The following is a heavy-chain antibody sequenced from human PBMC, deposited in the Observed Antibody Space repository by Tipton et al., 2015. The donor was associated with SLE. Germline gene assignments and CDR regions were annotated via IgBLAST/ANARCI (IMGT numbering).Heavy chain of an antibody. J-gene: IGHJ6*04. CDR2: IYYSGST. V-gene: IGHV4-31*03. D-gene: IGHD2-21*01. Sequence: TLSLTCTVSGGSISSGGYYWSWIRLHPGKGLEWIGYIYYSGSTYYNPSLKSRVTISVDTSKNQFSLKLSSVTAADTAVYYCARVMSAIALDVWGKGTTVTVSS. CDR1: GGSISSGGYY. CDR3: ARVMSAIALDV.